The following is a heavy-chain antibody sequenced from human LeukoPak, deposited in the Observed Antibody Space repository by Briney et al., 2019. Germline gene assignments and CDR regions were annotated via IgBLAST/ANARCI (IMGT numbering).Heavy chain of an antibody. CDR3: ARARREMVDY. CDR1: GYSISSGYY. Sequence: ASETLSLTCTVSGYSISSGYYWGWIRQPPGKGLEWIGSIYHSGSTYYNPSLKSRVTISVDTSKNQISLKLSSVTAADTAVYYCARARREMVDYWGQGTLVTVSS. V-gene: IGHV4-38-2*02. D-gene: IGHD5-24*01. J-gene: IGHJ4*02. CDR2: IYHSGST.